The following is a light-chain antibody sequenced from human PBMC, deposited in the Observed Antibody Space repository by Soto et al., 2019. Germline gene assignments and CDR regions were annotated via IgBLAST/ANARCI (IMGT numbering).Light chain of an antibody. V-gene: IGKV3-20*01. CDR1: QSVGRNY. CDR2: GAS. CDR3: QQYASSPLT. J-gene: IGKJ4*01. Sequence: EIVLTQSPGTLSLSPGERATLSCRASQSVGRNYLAWYQQKAGQAPRLLIHGASSRATGIPDTFSGSGSGTDFTLTISRLEPEDVAVYYCQQYASSPLTFGGGTKVEIK.